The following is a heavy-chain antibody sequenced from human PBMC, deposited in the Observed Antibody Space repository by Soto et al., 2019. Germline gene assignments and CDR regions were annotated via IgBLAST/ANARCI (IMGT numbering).Heavy chain of an antibody. J-gene: IGHJ4*02. CDR2: IYYTGST. D-gene: IGHD2-8*01. V-gene: IGHV4-39*01. CDR1: GDSISSNNYY. CDR3: ARHPGYAVPTVYATHYFNY. Sequence: QLQLQESGPGLVKPSETLSLTCTVSGDSISSNNYYCAWIRQPPGKGLEWIGSIYYTGSTYYNPSLKSRVAMSVDTSETRFSLRLSPVTAADSAVYYCARHPGYAVPTVYATHYFNYWGQGILVTVST.